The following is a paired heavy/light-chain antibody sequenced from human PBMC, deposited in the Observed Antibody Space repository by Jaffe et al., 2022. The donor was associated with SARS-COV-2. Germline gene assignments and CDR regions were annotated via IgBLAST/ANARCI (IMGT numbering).Heavy chain of an antibody. Sequence: QVRLVESGGGVAQPGRSLRLSCAVSGFTFSSYGMHWVRQAPGKGLEWVALIWDDGSNQSYADSVKGRFTISRDNSKKTLHLQMNGLRAEDTAVYYCARDGATAGPLYGVDVWGQGTTVTVSS. CDR2: IWDDGSNQ. J-gene: IGHJ6*02. V-gene: IGHV3-33*01. CDR1: GFTFSSYG. CDR3: ARDGATAGPLYGVDV. D-gene: IGHD6-13*01.
Light chain of an antibody. Sequence: DIVLTQSPLSLPVTPGEPASISCRSSQSLLHSNAYTYLDWYLQKPGQSPQLLIYLGSNRASGVPDRFSGSGSGTDFTLKISRVEAEDVGVYYCMQALQTPYTFGQGTKLEIK. V-gene: IGKV2-28*01. CDR1: QSLLHSNAYTY. J-gene: IGKJ2*01. CDR3: MQALQTPYT. CDR2: LGS.